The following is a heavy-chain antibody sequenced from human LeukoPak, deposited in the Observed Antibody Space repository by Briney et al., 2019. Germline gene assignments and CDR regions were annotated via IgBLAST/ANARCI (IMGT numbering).Heavy chain of an antibody. CDR1: GGSISSYY. D-gene: IGHD1-1*01. V-gene: IGHV4-59*01. CDR2: IYYSGST. Sequence: SETLSLTCTVSGGSISSYYWSWIRQPPGKGLEWIGYIYYSGSTNYNPSLKSRVTISVDTSKNQFSLKLSSVTAADTAVYYCARGYGSAVFDPWGQGTLVTVSS. CDR3: ARGYGSAVFDP. J-gene: IGHJ5*02.